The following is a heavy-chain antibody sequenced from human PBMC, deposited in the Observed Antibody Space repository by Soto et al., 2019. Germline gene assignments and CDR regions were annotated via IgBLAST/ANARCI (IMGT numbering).Heavy chain of an antibody. J-gene: IGHJ5*02. Sequence: GGSLRLSCAASGFTFSSYWMHWVRQAPGKGLVWVSRINSDGSSTSYADSVKGRFTISRDNAKNTLYLQMNSLRAEDTAVYYCARSYSGSYYNGWFDPWGQGTLVTVSS. CDR3: ARSYSGSYYNGWFDP. V-gene: IGHV3-74*01. CDR1: GFTFSSYW. D-gene: IGHD1-26*01. CDR2: INSDGSST.